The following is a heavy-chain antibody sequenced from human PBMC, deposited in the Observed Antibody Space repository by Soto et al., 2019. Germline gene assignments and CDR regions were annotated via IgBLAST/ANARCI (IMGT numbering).Heavy chain of an antibody. CDR1: GGSVSSGSYY. J-gene: IGHJ4*02. CDR2: IYYSGST. Sequence: QVQLQESGPGLVKPSETLSLTCTVSGGSVSSGSYYWSWIRQPPGKGLEWIGYIYYSGSTNYNPSLKSRVTISVDTSKNQFSLKLSSVTAADTAVYYCARVLIGAAVDYWGQGTLVTVSS. CDR3: ARVLIGAAVDY. D-gene: IGHD6-25*01. V-gene: IGHV4-61*01.